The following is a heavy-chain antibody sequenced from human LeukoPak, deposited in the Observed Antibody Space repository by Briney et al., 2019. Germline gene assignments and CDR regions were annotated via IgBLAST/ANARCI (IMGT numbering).Heavy chain of an antibody. CDR2: ISAYNGDT. CDR1: GYSFTTYG. J-gene: IGHJ1*01. Sequence: GASVKVSCKASGYSFTTYGISWVRQAPGQGLKWLGWISAYNGDTNYAQKVQGRVSMTTDTSTTTAYMELRSLTSDDTAVYYCARGVGRGNWYSIGYFQHWGQGTLVLVSS. D-gene: IGHD2-15*01. CDR3: ARGVGRGNWYSIGYFQH. V-gene: IGHV1-18*01.